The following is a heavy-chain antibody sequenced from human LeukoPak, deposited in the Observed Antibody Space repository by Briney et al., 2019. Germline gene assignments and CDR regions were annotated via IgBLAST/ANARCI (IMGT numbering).Heavy chain of an antibody. CDR2: ISYSGNT. D-gene: IGHD6-13*01. V-gene: IGHV4-59*08. CDR1: GGSISSYY. Sequence: SETLSLTCTVSGGSISSYYWSWIRQPPGKGLERIGYISYSGNTNYNPSLKSRVTISVDTSKNQFSLKLSSVTAADTAVYYCARQGGYIAPLAFWGQGTLVTVSA. CDR3: ARQGGYIAPLAF. J-gene: IGHJ4*02.